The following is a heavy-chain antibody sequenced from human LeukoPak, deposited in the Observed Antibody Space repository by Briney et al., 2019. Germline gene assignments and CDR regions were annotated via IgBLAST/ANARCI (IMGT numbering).Heavy chain of an antibody. D-gene: IGHD3-10*01. CDR1: GGSISSNDYY. V-gene: IGHV4-39*01. CDR2: IYYSGST. Sequence: PSETLSLTCTVSGGSISSNDYYWGWIRQPRGRGLEWIGNIYYSGSTFYNPSLKSRVTISVDTSKNQFSLKLSSVTAADTAVYYCARFMVRGLIVDYWGQGTLVTVSS. CDR3: ARFMVRGLIVDY. J-gene: IGHJ4*02.